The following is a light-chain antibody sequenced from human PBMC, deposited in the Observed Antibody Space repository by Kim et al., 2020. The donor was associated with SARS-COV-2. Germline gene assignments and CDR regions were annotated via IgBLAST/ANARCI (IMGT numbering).Light chain of an antibody. CDR3: QQYYNWPRT. J-gene: IGKJ1*01. Sequence: VSPGERASLACRASQSVLTNLAWYQQKPGQAPRLLIYGASTRATGIPASFSGSGSGTEFTLTISSLQSEDFVIYYCQQYYNWPRTFGQGTKVDIK. V-gene: IGKV3-15*01. CDR1: QSVLTN. CDR2: GAS.